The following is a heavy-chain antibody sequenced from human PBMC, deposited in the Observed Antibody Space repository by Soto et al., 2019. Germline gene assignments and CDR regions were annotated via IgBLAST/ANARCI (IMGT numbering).Heavy chain of an antibody. D-gene: IGHD2-2*01. V-gene: IGHV3-21*01. J-gene: IGHJ4*02. Sequence: GGSLRLSCAASGFTFSSYSMNWVRQAPGKGLEWVSSISSSSSYIYYADSVKGRFTISRDNAKNSLYLQMNSLRAEDTAVYYCARDYEYCSSTSCPHTFDYWGQGTLVTVSS. CDR1: GFTFSSYS. CDR2: ISSSSSYI. CDR3: ARDYEYCSSTSCPHTFDY.